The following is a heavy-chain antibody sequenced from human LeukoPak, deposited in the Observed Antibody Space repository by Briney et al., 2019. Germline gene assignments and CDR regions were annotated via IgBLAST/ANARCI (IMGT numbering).Heavy chain of an antibody. CDR2: ISGSGGST. CDR1: GFTFSDSY. D-gene: IGHD2-15*01. CDR3: AKNSGGTCYSHLDY. Sequence: GGSLRLSCAASGFTFSDSYMSWIRQVPGKGLEWVSGISGSGGSTYYEDSVKGRFTISRDNSKNTLYLQMNSLRAEDTAVYYCAKNSGGTCYSHLDYWGQGTLVTVSS. V-gene: IGHV3-23*01. J-gene: IGHJ4*02.